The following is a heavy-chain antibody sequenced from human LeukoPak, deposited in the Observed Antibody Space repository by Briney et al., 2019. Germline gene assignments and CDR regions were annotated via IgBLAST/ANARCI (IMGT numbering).Heavy chain of an antibody. J-gene: IGHJ5*02. Sequence: SETLSLTCTVSGFSISSDYYWGWIRQPPGKGLEWLGSVSHSGITYYNSSLNSRVTISVDTSNNQFSLKVNSVTAADTAVYYCARLVIPWGQGILVTVSS. CDR2: VSHSGIT. D-gene: IGHD3-10*01. V-gene: IGHV4-38-2*02. CDR3: ARLVIP. CDR1: GFSISSDYY.